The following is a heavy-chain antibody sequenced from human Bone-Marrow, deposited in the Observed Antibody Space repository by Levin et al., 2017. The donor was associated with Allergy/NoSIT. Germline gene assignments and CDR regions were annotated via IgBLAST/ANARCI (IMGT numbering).Heavy chain of an antibody. CDR3: AKDKFSGAAGLRGFDY. Sequence: AGESLKISCAASGCTFSSHAMHWVRKAPGKGLEWVAVISYDGSKIFYGDSVRGRVTISRDNSKNTVHLQMNSLTSQDTAVYYCAKDKFSGAAGLRGFDYLGPGSLVTVSS. CDR2: ISYDGSKI. J-gene: IGHJ4*02. D-gene: IGHD4/OR15-4a*01. CDR1: GCTFSSHA. V-gene: IGHV3-30*18.